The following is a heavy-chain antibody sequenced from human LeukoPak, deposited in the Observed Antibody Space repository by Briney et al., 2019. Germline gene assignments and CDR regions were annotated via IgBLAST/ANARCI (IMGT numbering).Heavy chain of an antibody. Sequence: SETLSLTCTVAGGSISSGSYYWSWIRQPAGKGLECIGRIYTSGSTNYNPSLKSRVTISVDTSKNQFSLKLSSVTAADTAVYYCARGQYYHGSGSYGAFDIWGQGTMVTVSS. CDR3: ARGQYYHGSGSYGAFDI. CDR1: GGSISSGSYY. D-gene: IGHD3-10*01. J-gene: IGHJ3*02. CDR2: IYTSGST. V-gene: IGHV4-61*02.